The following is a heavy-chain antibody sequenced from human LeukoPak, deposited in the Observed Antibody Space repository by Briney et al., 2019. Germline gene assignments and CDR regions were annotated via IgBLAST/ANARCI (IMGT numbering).Heavy chain of an antibody. V-gene: IGHV4-38-2*02. J-gene: IGHJ4*02. CDR3: ARFNSGWSLYYFDY. CDR1: GYSISSGYY. Sequence: SETLSLTCTVSGYSISSGYYWGWIRQPPGKGLEWIGSIYHSGSTYYNPSLKSRVTISVGTSKNQFSLKLSSVTAADTAVYYCARFNSGWSLYYFDYWGQGTLVTVSS. D-gene: IGHD6-19*01. CDR2: IYHSGST.